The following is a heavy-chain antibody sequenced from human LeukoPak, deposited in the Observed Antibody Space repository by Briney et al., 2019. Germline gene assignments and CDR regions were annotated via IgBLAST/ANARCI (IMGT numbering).Heavy chain of an antibody. D-gene: IGHD3-9*01. J-gene: IGHJ4*02. CDR2: ISYDGSNE. CDR3: ARARLQYLDWLPFDY. V-gene: IGHV3-30*04. Sequence: GGSLRLSCAASRFTFNTYAMHWVRQAPGKGLEWVAVISYDGSNEYYADSVKGRFTISRDHSKNTLYLQMNSLRTEDTAVYYCARARLQYLDWLPFDYWGQGTLVTVSS. CDR1: RFTFNTYA.